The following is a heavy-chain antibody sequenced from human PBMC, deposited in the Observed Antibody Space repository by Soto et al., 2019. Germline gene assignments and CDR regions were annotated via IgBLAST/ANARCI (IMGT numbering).Heavy chain of an antibody. J-gene: IGHJ4*02. CDR3: SILGYCTGDDCQSFYH. CDR2: IKSETDGGTT. D-gene: IGHD2-8*02. CDR1: GFPFSKAW. V-gene: IGHV3-15*01. Sequence: GGSLRLSCAASGFPFSKAWRSWVRQAPGKGLEWVGRIKSETDGGTTDYAASVKGRFTTSRDDSKNMLYLQMNSLKTEDTAVYYCSILGYCTGDDCQSFYHWGQGTLVTVYS.